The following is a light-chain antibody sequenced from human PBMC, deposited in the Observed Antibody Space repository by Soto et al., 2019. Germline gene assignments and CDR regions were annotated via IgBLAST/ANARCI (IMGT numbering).Light chain of an antibody. Sequence: DIQMTQSPSTLSASVGDRVTITCRASQSISTWLAWYQQKPGKAPKLLIYAASSLQSGVPSRFSGSGSGTQFTLTSSSLQPDDFAIYYFQQYNTYSYTFGQGTKLEIK. J-gene: IGKJ2*01. CDR3: QQYNTYSYT. CDR1: QSISTW. CDR2: AAS. V-gene: IGKV1-5*01.